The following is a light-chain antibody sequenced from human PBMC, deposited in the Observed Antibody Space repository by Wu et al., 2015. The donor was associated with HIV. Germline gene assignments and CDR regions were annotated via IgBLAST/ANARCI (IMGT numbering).Light chain of an antibody. J-gene: IGKJ4*01. CDR3: QQYHSYPLS. Sequence: DIQMTQSPSTLSASVGDRVTITCRASQSISSWLAWYQQKPGKAPKLLIYKASTLESGVPSRFSGSGSGTEFTLTISNLHPDDFATYYCQQYHSYPLSFGGGTKLDIK. CDR1: QSISSW. CDR2: KAS. V-gene: IGKV1-5*03.